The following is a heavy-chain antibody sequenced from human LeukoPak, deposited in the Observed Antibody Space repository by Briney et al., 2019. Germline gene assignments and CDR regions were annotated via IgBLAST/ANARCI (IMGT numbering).Heavy chain of an antibody. Sequence: SETLSLTCTVSGGSISSYYWSWIRQPPGKGREWIGYIYYSGSTNYNPSLKSRVTISVDTSKNQFSLKLSSVTAADTAVYYCARQTGYYGSGIDYGMDVWGQGTTVTVSS. J-gene: IGHJ6*02. CDR1: GGSISSYY. V-gene: IGHV4-59*08. CDR3: ARQTGYYGSGIDYGMDV. CDR2: IYYSGST. D-gene: IGHD3-10*01.